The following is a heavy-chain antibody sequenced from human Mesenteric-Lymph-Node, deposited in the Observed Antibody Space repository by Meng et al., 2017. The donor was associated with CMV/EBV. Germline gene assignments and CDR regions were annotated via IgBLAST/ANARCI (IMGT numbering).Heavy chain of an antibody. J-gene: IGHJ4*02. V-gene: IGHV1-2*06. CDR3: ARLVVVVPAAIVSDY. CDR1: GPPSPGFS. CDR2: IDPYTGEA. Sequence: SGPPSPGFSIHWVRRAPGQGLEWVGRIDPYTGEANYAQHFLGRVTMTRDTSISTVYMELSGLRSDDTAVYYCARLVVVVPAAIVSDYWGQGTLVTVSS. D-gene: IGHD2-2*01.